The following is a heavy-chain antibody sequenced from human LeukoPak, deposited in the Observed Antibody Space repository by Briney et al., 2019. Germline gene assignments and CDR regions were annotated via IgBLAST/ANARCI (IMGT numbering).Heavy chain of an antibody. CDR2: ISGSSSYT. Sequence: PGGSLRLSCAASGFTFSDYYMSWIRQAPGKGLEWVSYISGSSSYTNYADSVKGRFTISRDNAKNSLYLQMNSLRAEDTAVYFCARDLHYYVAMDVWGQGTTVTVSS. D-gene: IGHD3-10*02. CDR1: GFTFSDYY. CDR3: ARDLHYYVAMDV. J-gene: IGHJ6*02. V-gene: IGHV3-11*05.